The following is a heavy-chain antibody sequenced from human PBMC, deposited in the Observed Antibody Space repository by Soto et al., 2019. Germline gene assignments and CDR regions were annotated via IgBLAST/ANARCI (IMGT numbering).Heavy chain of an antibody. J-gene: IGHJ4*02. CDR2: ISYDGSNK. V-gene: IGHV3-30*18. D-gene: IGHD6-19*01. CDR3: AKEGQCLDFDY. CDR1: GFTFSSYG. Sequence: QVQLVESGGGVVQPGRSLRLSCAASGFTFSSYGMHWVRQAPGKGLEWVAVISYDGSNKYYADSVKGRFTISRDNSKNTLYLQMNSLRAEDTAVYYCAKEGQCLDFDYWGQGTLVTVSS.